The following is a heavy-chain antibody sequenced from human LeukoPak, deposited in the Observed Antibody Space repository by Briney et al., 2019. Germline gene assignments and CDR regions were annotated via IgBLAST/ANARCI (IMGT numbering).Heavy chain of an antibody. CDR3: ARGEQPGEYFDY. J-gene: IGHJ4*02. D-gene: IGHD1/OR15-1a*01. CDR1: GFTFSSYA. CDR2: ISYVGSNK. Sequence: PGRSLRLSCAASGFTFSSYAMHWVRQAPGKGLEWVTVISYVGSNKYYADSVKGRFSISRDNSKNTLYLQMNSLRAEDTAVYYCARGEQPGEYFDYWGQGTLVTVSS. V-gene: IGHV3-30-3*01.